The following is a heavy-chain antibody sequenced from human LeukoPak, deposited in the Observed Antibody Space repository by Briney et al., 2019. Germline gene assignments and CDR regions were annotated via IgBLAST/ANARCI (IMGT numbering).Heavy chain of an antibody. CDR2: IKQDGSEK. V-gene: IGHV3-7*04. D-gene: IGHD3-9*01. J-gene: IGHJ4*02. Sequence: GGSLRLSCAASGFSFSSYCMSWVRQAPGKGLEWVANIKQDGSEKYYVDSVKGRFTISRDNAKNSLYLQMNSLRAEDTAVYYCAREPLTGYYLLFDYWGQGTLVTVSS. CDR3: AREPLTGYYLLFDY. CDR1: GFSFSSYC.